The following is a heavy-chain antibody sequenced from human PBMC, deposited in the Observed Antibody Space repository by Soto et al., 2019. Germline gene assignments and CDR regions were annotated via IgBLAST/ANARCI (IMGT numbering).Heavy chain of an antibody. V-gene: IGHV1-8*01. Sequence: QVQLVQSGAEVKKPGASVKVSCTFTSYDINWVRQATGQRLEWKGWMNPNSGNTRYAQRVQVRVTMTRNTSKFTAYMELSSLRSEDTAVYYCARGPGSSDWRFSYYYMDVCGQGTTVTVSS. J-gene: IGHJ6*02. D-gene: IGHD6-19*01. CDR1: FTSYD. CDR2: MNPNSGNT. CDR3: ARGPGSSDWRFSYYYMDV.